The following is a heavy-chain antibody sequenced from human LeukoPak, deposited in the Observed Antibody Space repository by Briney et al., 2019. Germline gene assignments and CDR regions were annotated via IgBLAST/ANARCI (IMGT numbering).Heavy chain of an antibody. CDR3: ATNILVRDIINWFDP. D-gene: IGHD3-10*01. J-gene: IGHJ5*02. CDR1: GYTFTRYY. CDR2: INPSGGST. Sequence: ASVKVSCKASGYTFTRYYMHWVRQAPGQGLEWMGIINPSGGSTSYAQKFQGRVTMTRDMSTSTVYMELSSLRSEDTAVYYCATNILVRDIINWFDPWGQGTLVTVSS. V-gene: IGHV1-46*01.